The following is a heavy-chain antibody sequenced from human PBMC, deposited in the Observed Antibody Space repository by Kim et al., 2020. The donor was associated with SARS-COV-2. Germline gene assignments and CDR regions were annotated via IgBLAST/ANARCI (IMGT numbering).Heavy chain of an antibody. J-gene: IGHJ4*02. CDR3: AKGSQLLSFAY. Sequence: TYQAHPVKGRFTLSRDNYKNTLLLQMNSLRAEDTAIYYCAKGSQLLSFAYWGQGTLVTVSS. CDR2: T. D-gene: IGHD2-2*01. V-gene: IGHV3-23*01.